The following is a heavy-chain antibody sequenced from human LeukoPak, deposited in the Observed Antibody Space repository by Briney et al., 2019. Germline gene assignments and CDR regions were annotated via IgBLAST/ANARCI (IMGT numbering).Heavy chain of an antibody. D-gene: IGHD5-18*01. V-gene: IGHV1-2*02. CDR2: INPNSGGT. Sequence: ASVKVSCKASGYTFTGYYMHWVRQAPGQGLEWMGWINPNSGGTNYAQKFQGRVTMTRDTSISTAYMELSRLRSDDTAVYYCAIPASYGGFESRWDIDYWGQGTLVTVSS. J-gene: IGHJ4*02. CDR1: GYTFTGYY. CDR3: AIPASYGGFESRWDIDY.